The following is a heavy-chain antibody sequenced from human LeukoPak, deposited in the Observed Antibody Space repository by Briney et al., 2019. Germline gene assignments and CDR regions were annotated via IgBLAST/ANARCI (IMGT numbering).Heavy chain of an antibody. D-gene: IGHD3-10*01. CDR2: IWYDGSNK. V-gene: IGHV3-33*01. CDR1: GFTFSSYG. CDR3: ARDWGSGNSYYFDY. J-gene: IGHJ4*02. Sequence: PGRSLRLSCAASGFTFSSYGMHWVRQAPGKGQEWLPVIWYDGSNKYDADSVKGRFTISRDNSKNTLYLQMNSLRAEDTAVYYCARDWGSGNSYYFDYWGQGTLVTVSS.